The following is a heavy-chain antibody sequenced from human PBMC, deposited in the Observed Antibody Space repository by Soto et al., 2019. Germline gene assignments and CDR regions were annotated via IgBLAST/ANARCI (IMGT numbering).Heavy chain of an antibody. CDR1: RYTFTSHG. J-gene: IGHJ3*01. D-gene: IGHD1-26*01. CDR3: ARLLTEGATFREDAFDL. CDR2: ISTFNGKT. V-gene: IGHV1-18*01. Sequence: QVQLVQSGGDVKTPGASVKVSCTGFRYTFTSHGIAWVRQAPGQGLEWMGWISTFNGKTDYAQKFQGRVTMTADTLTSTVHMELRSLRSDDTAVYYCARLLTEGATFREDAFDLWGQGTKVTVSS.